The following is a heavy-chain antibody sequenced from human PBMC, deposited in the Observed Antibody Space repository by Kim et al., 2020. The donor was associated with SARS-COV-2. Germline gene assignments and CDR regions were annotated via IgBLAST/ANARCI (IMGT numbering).Heavy chain of an antibody. J-gene: IGHJ5*02. Sequence: SVKVSCKASGGTFSSYAISWVRQAPGQGLEWMGRIIPILGIANYAQKFQGRVTITADKSTSTAYMELSSLRSEDTAVYYCASDPGTYYYDTRAADWFDPWGQGTLVTVSS. CDR3: ASDPGTYYYDTRAADWFDP. V-gene: IGHV1-69*04. D-gene: IGHD3-22*01. CDR1: GGTFSSYA. CDR2: IIPILGIA.